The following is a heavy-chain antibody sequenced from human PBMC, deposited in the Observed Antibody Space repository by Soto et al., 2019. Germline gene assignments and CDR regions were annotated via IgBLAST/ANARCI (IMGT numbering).Heavy chain of an antibody. CDR1: GGSISSYY. D-gene: IGHD2-2*01. V-gene: IGHV4-59*08. CDR3: ARHNKEGVPAATIDY. Sequence: PSETLSLTCTVSGGSISSYYWSWIRQPPGKGLEWIGYIYYSGSTNYNPSLKSRVTISVDTSKNQFSLKLSSVTAADTAVYYCARHNKEGVPAATIDYWGQGTLVTVSS. J-gene: IGHJ4*02. CDR2: IYYSGST.